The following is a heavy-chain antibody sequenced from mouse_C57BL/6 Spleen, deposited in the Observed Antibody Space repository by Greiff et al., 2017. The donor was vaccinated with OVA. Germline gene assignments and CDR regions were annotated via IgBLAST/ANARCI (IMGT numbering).Heavy chain of an antibody. CDR1: GFNIKDDY. CDR3: TTCFYSSSSFAY. Sequence: VQLQQSGAELVRPGASVKLSCTASGFNIKDDYMHWVKQRPEQGLEWIGWIDPENGDTEYASKFQGKATITSDTSYNTAYLQLSSLTSEDTAVYYCTTCFYSSSSFAYWGQGTLVTVSA. V-gene: IGHV14-4*01. J-gene: IGHJ3*01. D-gene: IGHD1-1*01. CDR2: IDPENGDT.